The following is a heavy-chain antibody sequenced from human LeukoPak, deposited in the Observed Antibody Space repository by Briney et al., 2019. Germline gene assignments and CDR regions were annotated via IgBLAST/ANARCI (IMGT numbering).Heavy chain of an antibody. CDR3: AKDIGADYYYDSSGYFI. CDR1: GLTFDNYA. V-gene: IGHV3-43*02. J-gene: IGHJ3*02. CDR2: ISGDGDST. Sequence: PGGSLRLSCAASGLTFDNYAMHWVRQVPGKGLEWVSLISGDGDSTYYPDSVKGRFTISRDNSKNSLYLQTNSLRTEDTALYYCAKDIGADYYYDSSGYFIWGQGTMVTVSS. D-gene: IGHD3-22*01.